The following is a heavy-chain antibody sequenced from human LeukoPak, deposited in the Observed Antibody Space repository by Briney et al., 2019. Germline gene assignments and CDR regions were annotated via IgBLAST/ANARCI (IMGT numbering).Heavy chain of an antibody. D-gene: IGHD2-2*01. V-gene: IGHV1-2*02. J-gene: IGHJ4*02. CDR3: ARAQWVVVPAAPAY. Sequence: ASVKVSCKASGYTFTGYYMHWVRQAPGQGLEWMGWINPNSGGTNYAQKFQGRVTMTRDTSISTAYMELSRLRSDDTAVYYCARAQWVVVPAAPAYWGQGTLVTVSS. CDR1: GYTFTGYY. CDR2: INPNSGGT.